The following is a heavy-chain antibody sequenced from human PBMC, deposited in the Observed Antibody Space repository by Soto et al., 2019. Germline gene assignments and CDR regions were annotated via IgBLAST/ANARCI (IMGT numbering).Heavy chain of an antibody. Sequence: SETLSLTCTVSGGSISSYYWSWIRQPPGKGLEWIGYIYYSGSTNYNPSLKSRVTISVDTSKNQFSLKLSSVTAADTAVYYCARDRRERDYYDSSGYYYGFDYWGQGTLVTVSS. D-gene: IGHD3-22*01. CDR1: GGSISSYY. CDR2: IYYSGST. J-gene: IGHJ4*02. CDR3: ARDRRERDYYDSSGYYYGFDY. V-gene: IGHV4-59*01.